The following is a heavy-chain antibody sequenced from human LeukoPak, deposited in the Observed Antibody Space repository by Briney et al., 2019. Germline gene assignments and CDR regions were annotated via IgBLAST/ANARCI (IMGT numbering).Heavy chain of an antibody. CDR2: IYHSGST. Sequence: SETLSLTCTVSGYSISSGYYWAWIRQPPGKGLGWIGSIYHSGSTYYNPSLKSRVTISVDTSKNQYSLKLSSVTAADTAVYYCASHRYYYDSSGYSTFDYWGQGTLVTVSS. V-gene: IGHV4-38-2*02. D-gene: IGHD3-22*01. CDR3: ASHRYYYDSSGYSTFDY. J-gene: IGHJ4*02. CDR1: GYSISSGYY.